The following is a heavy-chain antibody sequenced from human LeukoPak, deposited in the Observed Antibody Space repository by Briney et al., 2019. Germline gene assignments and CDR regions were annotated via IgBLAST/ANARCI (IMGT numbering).Heavy chain of an antibody. CDR3: ATPPNPYRWASLYFDF. CDR2: MLPIFGTA. V-gene: IGHV1-69*13. J-gene: IGHJ4*02. CDR1: GGNFRNYG. D-gene: IGHD1-14*01. Sequence: SVKVSCKASGGNFRNYGFHWVRQAPGQGLEWMGGMLPIFGTANYAQKFQGRVTITADESSNTASLDLSSLTSEDTAVYYCATPPNPYRWASLYFDFWGMLTLV.